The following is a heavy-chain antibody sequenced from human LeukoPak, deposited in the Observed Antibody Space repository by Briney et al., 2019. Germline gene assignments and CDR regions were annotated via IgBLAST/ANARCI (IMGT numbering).Heavy chain of an antibody. J-gene: IGHJ5*02. CDR1: GYTFSSYA. Sequence: ASVTVSCKASGYTFSSYAIHWVRQAPAQRLEWMGCIKVGNGKTKYSQEFQGRVTITRDTSANTAYMELSSLRSEDMAVYYCAREDGDGYNSPDYNWFDPWGQGTLVTVSS. CDR2: IKVGNGKT. CDR3: AREDGDGYNSPDYNWFDP. D-gene: IGHD5-24*01. V-gene: IGHV1-3*03.